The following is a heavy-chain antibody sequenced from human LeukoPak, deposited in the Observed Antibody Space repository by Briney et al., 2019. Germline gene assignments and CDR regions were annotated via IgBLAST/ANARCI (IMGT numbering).Heavy chain of an antibody. CDR2: MNPNSGNT. CDR1: GYTFTSYD. V-gene: IGHV1-8*01. Sequence: ASVKVSCKASGYTFTSYDINWVRQATGQGLEWMGWMNPNSGNTGYAQKFQGRVTMTRNTSISTAYMELSSLRSEDTAVYYCARGGHDYVWGGYPEAFDIWGQGTMVTVSS. CDR3: ARGGHDYVWGGYPEAFDI. J-gene: IGHJ3*02. D-gene: IGHD3-16*02.